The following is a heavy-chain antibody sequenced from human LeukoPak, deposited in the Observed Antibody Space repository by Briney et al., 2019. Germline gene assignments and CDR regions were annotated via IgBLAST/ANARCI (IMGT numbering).Heavy chain of an antibody. Sequence: PSETLSLTCIVSGGSMNSYYWTWIRQPAGKGLEWIGRIHSTGSTNYNPSLKSRVTMSIDTSNNQFSLKLSSVTAADTAVYYCARGPSGFDMDYWGQGALVTVSS. J-gene: IGHJ4*02. CDR1: GGSMNSYY. CDR2: IHSTGST. V-gene: IGHV4-4*07. CDR3: ARGPSGFDMDY. D-gene: IGHD6-19*01.